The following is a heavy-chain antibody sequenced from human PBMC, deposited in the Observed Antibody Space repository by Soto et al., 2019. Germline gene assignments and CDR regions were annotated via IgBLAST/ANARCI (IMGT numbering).Heavy chain of an antibody. CDR3: ARAVYDSNYYYYDMDV. Sequence: GGSLRLSCAASGFTFSSYDMHWVRQATGKGLEWVSAIGTAGDTYYPGSVKGRFTISRENAKNSLYLQMNSLRAGDTAVYYCARAVYDSNYYYYDMDVWGQGTTVTVSS. CDR1: GFTFSSYD. J-gene: IGHJ6*02. V-gene: IGHV3-13*01. D-gene: IGHD3-22*01. CDR2: IGTAGDT.